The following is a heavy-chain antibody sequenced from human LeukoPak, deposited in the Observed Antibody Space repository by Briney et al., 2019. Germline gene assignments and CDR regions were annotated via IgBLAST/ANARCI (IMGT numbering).Heavy chain of an antibody. D-gene: IGHD1-26*01. J-gene: IGHJ4*02. V-gene: IGHV1-69*13. CDR2: IIPIFGTA. CDR1: GGTFSSYA. CDR3: AKNTGHRLVGPTNYFDY. Sequence: SVKVSCKASGGTFSSYAISWVRQAPGQGLEWMGGIIPIFGTANYAQKFQGRDTITADESTSTAYMQLSSLRSEDTAVYYCAKNTGHRLVGPTNYFDYWGQGTLVTVSS.